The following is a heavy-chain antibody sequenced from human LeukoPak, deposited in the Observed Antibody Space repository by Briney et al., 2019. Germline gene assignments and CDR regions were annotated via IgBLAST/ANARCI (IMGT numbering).Heavy chain of an antibody. J-gene: IGHJ4*02. V-gene: IGHV4-39*07. CDR2: IYHSGST. D-gene: IGHD3-10*01. Sequence: SETLSLTCTVSGGSISSSSYYWGWIRQPPGKGLEWIGSIYHSGSTYYNPSLKGRVTISVDTSKNQFSLKLSSVTAADTAVYYCARDYYGSGSYYNFDYWGQGTLVTVSS. CDR1: GGSISSSSYY. CDR3: ARDYYGSGSYYNFDY.